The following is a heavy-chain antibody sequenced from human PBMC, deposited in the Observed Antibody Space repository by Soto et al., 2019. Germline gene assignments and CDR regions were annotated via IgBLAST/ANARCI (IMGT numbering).Heavy chain of an antibody. J-gene: IGHJ4*02. CDR1: GFTFSDYY. CDR2: ISSSGSTI. Sequence: LRLSCAASGFTFSDYYMSWIRQAPGKGLEWVSYISSSGSTIYYADSVKGRFTISRDNAKNSLYLQMNSLRAEDTAVYYCAREQERVGATASDYRGQRTLRTVSS. CDR3: AREQERVGATASDY. V-gene: IGHV3-11*01. D-gene: IGHD1-26*01.